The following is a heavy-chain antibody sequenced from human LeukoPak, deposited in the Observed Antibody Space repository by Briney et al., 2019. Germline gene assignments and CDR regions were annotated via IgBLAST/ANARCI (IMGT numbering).Heavy chain of an antibody. CDR2: IYYSGST. Sequence: SETLSLTCTVSGGSISSGDYYWSWIRQPPGKGLEWIGYIYYSGSTYYNPSLKSRVTISVDTSKNQFSLKLSSVTAADTAVYYCARDDGDSNWFDPWGQGTLVTVSS. D-gene: IGHD4-17*01. V-gene: IGHV4-30-4*01. CDR1: GGSISSGDYY. CDR3: ARDDGDSNWFDP. J-gene: IGHJ5*02.